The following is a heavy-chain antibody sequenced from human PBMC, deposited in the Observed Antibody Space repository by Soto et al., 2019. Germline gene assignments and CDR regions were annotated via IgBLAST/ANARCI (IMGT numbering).Heavy chain of an antibody. CDR1: GGTFSSYA. D-gene: IGHD2-2*01. V-gene: IGHV1-69*13. Sequence: SVKVSCKASGGTFSSYAISWVRQAPGQGLEWMGGIIPIFGTANDAQKFQGRVTITADESTRTAYMELSSLRSEDTAVYYCARDGGYGSSTSPRDCDAFYIWGQGTMVTVSS. CDR2: IIPIFGTA. J-gene: IGHJ3*02. CDR3: ARDGGYGSSTSPRDCDAFYI.